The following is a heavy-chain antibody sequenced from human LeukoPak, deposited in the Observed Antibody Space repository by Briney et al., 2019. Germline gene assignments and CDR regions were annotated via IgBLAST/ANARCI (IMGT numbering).Heavy chain of an antibody. V-gene: IGHV4-30-2*01. D-gene: IGHD2-2*01. CDR2: IYHSGST. J-gene: IGHJ5*02. CDR3: ARVYCSSTSCSRAYWFDP. Sequence: SQTLSLTCAVSGGSISSGGYSWSWIRQPPGKGLEWIGYIYHSGSTYYNPSLKSRVTISVDRSKNQFSLKLSSVTAADTAVYYCARVYCSSTSCSRAYWFDPWGQGTLVTASS. CDR1: GGSISSGGYS.